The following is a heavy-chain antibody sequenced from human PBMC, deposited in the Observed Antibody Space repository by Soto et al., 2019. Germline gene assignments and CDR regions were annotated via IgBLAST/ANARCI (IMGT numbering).Heavy chain of an antibody. J-gene: IGHJ4*02. V-gene: IGHV1-18*01. CDR3: ARDNGYESDY. D-gene: IGHD5-12*01. CDR1: GYTFTSYG. Sequence: QVQLVQSGAEVKKPGASVKVSCEASGYTFTSYGISWVRQAPGQGLEWMGWISAYNGNTNYAQKLQGRVTMTTDTATSTADMEQRSLRPDDTAAYYCARDNGYESDYWGQGTLVTVSS. CDR2: ISAYNGNT.